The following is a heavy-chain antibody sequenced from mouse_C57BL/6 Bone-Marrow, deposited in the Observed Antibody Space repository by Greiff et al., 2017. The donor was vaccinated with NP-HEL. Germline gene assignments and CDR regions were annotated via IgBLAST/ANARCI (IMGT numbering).Heavy chain of an antibody. D-gene: IGHD4-1*01. Sequence: QVTLKESGPGILQPSQTLSLTCSFSGFSLSTFGMGVGWIRQPSGKGLEWLAHIWWDDDKYYNPALKRRLTISKATSKKPVFLKFVNVDTADTAKYYCARIEAGTAWFAYGGQGTLVTVSA. V-gene: IGHV8-8*01. CDR2: IWWDDDK. CDR1: GFSLSTFGMG. CDR3: ARIEAGTAWFAY. J-gene: IGHJ3*01.